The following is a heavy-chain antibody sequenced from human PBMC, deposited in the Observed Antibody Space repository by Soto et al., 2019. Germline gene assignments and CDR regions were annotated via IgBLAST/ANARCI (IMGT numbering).Heavy chain of an antibody. Sequence: ASVKVSCKASGYTFTSYAMHWVRQAPGQRLEWMGWINAGNGNTKYSQKFQGRVTITRDTSASTAYMELSSLRSEDTAVYYCESGSGGDCYDGIGVCAFDIWGQGTMVTVS. D-gene: IGHD2-21*02. CDR3: ESGSGGDCYDGIGVCAFDI. V-gene: IGHV1-3*01. J-gene: IGHJ3*02. CDR1: GYTFTSYA. CDR2: INAGNGNT.